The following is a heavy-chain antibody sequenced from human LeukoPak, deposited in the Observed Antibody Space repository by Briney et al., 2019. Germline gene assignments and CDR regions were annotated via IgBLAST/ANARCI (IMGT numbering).Heavy chain of an antibody. J-gene: IGHJ4*02. CDR3: ATTHDYGDPGPY. CDR1: GFTFSSYS. D-gene: IGHD4-17*01. V-gene: IGHV3-21*01. Sequence: PGGSLRLSCAASGFTFSSYSMNWVRQAPGKGLEWVSSISSSSSYIYYADSVKGRFTISRDNAKNSLYLQMNSLRAEDTAVYYCATTHDYGDPGPYWGQGTLVTVSS. CDR2: ISSSSSYI.